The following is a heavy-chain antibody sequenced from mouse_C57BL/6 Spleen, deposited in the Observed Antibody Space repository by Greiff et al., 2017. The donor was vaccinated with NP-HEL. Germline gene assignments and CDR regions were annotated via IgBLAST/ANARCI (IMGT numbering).Heavy chain of an antibody. CDR2: IDPSDSET. V-gene: IGHV1-52*01. CDR1: GYTFTSYW. J-gene: IGHJ4*01. D-gene: IGHD2-4*01. CDR3: VLIYYDYAPYAMDY. Sequence: QVQLQQPGAELVRPGSSVKLSCKASGYTFTSYWMHWVKQRPIQGLEWIGNIDPSDSETHYNQKFKDKATLTVDKSSSTAYMQLSSLTSEDSAVYYCVLIYYDYAPYAMDYWGQGTSVTVSS.